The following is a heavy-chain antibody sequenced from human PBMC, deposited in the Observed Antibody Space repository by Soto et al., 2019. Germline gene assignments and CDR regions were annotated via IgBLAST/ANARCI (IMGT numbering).Heavy chain of an antibody. V-gene: IGHV3-43*01. CDR2: ISWDGGST. D-gene: IGHD4-17*01. CDR3: AKGRSTVTTSSPFDY. Sequence: EVQLVESGGVVVQPGGSLRLSCAASGFTFDDYTMHWVRQAPGKGLEWVSLISWDGGSTYYADSVKGRFTISRDNSKNSLYLQMNSLRTEDTALYYCAKGRSTVTTSSPFDYCGQGTLVTVAS. J-gene: IGHJ4*02. CDR1: GFTFDDYT.